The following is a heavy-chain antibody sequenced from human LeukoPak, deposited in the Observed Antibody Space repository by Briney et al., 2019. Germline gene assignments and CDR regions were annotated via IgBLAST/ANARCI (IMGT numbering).Heavy chain of an antibody. CDR3: TREWESLGYYFDF. V-gene: IGHV1-18*01. Sequence: GASVKFSCKASGYTFSNYGISWVRQAPGQGLEWMGWISAYNGNTNYAQKFQGRVTMTIDTSTSTAYMELRSLRSDDTAVYYCTREWESLGYYFDFWGQGTLVTVSS. CDR2: ISAYNGNT. J-gene: IGHJ4*02. CDR1: GYTFSNYG. D-gene: IGHD7-27*01.